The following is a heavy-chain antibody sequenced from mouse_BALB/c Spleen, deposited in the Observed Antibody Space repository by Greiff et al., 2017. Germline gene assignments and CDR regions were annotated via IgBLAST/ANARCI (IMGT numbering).Heavy chain of an antibody. CDR1: GFTFSSYA. J-gene: IGHJ3*01. V-gene: IGHV5-9-4*01. CDR2: ISSGGSYT. CDR3: ASLYGYDGAWFAY. Sequence: EVQLVESGGGLVKPGGSLKLSCAASGFTFSSYAMSWVRQSPEKRLEWVAEISSGGSYTYYPDTVTGRFTISRDNANNTLYLEMSSLRSEDTAMYYCASLYGYDGAWFAYWGQGTLVTVSA. D-gene: IGHD2-2*01.